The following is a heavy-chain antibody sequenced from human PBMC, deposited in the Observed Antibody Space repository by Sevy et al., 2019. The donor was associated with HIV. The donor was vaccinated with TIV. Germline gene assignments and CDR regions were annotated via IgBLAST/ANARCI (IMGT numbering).Heavy chain of an antibody. CDR2: INPSGGNI. J-gene: IGHJ5*02. D-gene: IGHD6-6*01. V-gene: IGHV1-46*01. Sequence: ASVKVSCKGSGYTLTTYYMHWLRQAPGQGLEWMGIINPSGGNINYAQMFQGRVTMTRDTSTSTVYMELSRLRSEDTAVYYCARALEIYRSSGYWFDPWGQGTLVTVSS. CDR3: ARALEIYRSSGYWFDP. CDR1: GYTLTTYY.